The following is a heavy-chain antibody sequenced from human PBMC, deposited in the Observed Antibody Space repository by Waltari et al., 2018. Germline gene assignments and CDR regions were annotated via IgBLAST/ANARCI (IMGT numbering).Heavy chain of an antibody. V-gene: IGHV3-30*15. CDR1: GFTFSSYP. Sequence: QVHLVESGGGVVQPGRSLTLSCAASGFTFSSYPMHWVRQAPGKGLEWVAFTSYGGDIHYYAEFVEGRFTISRDNVRNTVHLHMGRLRVKDTAVYFCARGAIKPQSFYMDVWGKGTMVTVS. CDR2: TSYGGDIH. J-gene: IGHJ6*03. CDR3: ARGAIKPQSFYMDV. D-gene: IGHD3-3*01.